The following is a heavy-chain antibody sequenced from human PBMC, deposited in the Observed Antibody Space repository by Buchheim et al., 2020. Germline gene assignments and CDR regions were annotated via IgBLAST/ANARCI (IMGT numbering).Heavy chain of an antibody. CDR3: ARSTVFGTLL. V-gene: IGHV3-48*03. CDR2: ISDSSGSI. Sequence: EVQLVESGGGLVHPGGSLRLSCAASGFTFSSYEMNWVRQAPGKGLAWVSYISDSSGSIYYADSVKGRFTISRDNAKNSLYLRMNSLRAEDTAVYYCARSTVFGTLLWGQGTL. J-gene: IGHJ4*02. CDR1: GFTFSSYE. D-gene: IGHD3-3*01.